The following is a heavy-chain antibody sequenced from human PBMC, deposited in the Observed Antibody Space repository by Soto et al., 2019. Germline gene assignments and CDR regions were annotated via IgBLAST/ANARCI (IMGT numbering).Heavy chain of an antibody. CDR1: RGSFSGYS. CDR2: IHQNGGI. J-gene: IGHJ4*02. V-gene: IGHV4-34*01. D-gene: IGHD3-10*01. Sequence: SETLSLTCAVSRGSFSGYSWSWTRQPPGKGLEWIGEIHQNGGINYNPSLKSRVTISVDMSKNEFSLRLTSVTAADRALYYRGGGGMDWGQGSLVTVSS. CDR3: GGGGMD.